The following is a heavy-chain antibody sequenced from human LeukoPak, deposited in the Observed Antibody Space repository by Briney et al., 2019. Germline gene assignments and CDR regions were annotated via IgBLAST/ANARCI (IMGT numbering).Heavy chain of an antibody. Sequence: GGSLRLSCAASGFTFSSYGMHWVRQAPGKGLEWVAVIWYDGSNKYYADSVKGRFTISRDNSKNTLYLQMNSLRAEDTAVYYCAKDDRGDWYYFDYWGQGTLVTVSS. J-gene: IGHJ4*02. CDR2: IWYDGSNK. V-gene: IGHV3-33*06. D-gene: IGHD2-21*02. CDR3: AKDDRGDWYYFDY. CDR1: GFTFSSYG.